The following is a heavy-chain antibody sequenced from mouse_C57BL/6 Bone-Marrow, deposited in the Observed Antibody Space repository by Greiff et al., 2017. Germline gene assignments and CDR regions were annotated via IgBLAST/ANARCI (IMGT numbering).Heavy chain of an antibody. CDR3: ARRTSVVGDAMDY. CDR2: ISNLAYSI. Sequence: EVKLMESGGGLVQPGGSLKLSCAASGFTFSDYGMAWVRQAPRQGPEWVAFISNLAYSIYYADTVTGRFTISRENAKNTLYLEMSSLRSEDTAMYYCARRTSVVGDAMDYWGQGTSVTVSS. CDR1: GFTFSDYG. D-gene: IGHD1-1*01. V-gene: IGHV5-15*01. J-gene: IGHJ4*01.